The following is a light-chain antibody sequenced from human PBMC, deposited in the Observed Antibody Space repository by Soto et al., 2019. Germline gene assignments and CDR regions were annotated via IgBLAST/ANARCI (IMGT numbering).Light chain of an antibody. V-gene: IGKV1-5*03. CDR3: QHYNGYRWT. CDR1: QSVSNW. Sequence: DIQMTQSPSTLSASVGDRVTITCRASQSVSNWLAWYQQKPGKAPKILICKASSLESGVPSRFSGSGSGTEFTLTISSLRPDDFATYYCQHYNGYRWTFGQGTKVDIK. CDR2: KAS. J-gene: IGKJ1*01.